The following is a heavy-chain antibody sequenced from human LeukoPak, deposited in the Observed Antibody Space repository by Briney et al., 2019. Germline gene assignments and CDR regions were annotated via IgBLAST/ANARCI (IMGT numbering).Heavy chain of an antibody. D-gene: IGHD5-18*01. CDR1: GFTFSSYA. V-gene: IGHV3-30-3*01. J-gene: IGHJ3*02. Sequence: GGSLRLSCAASGFTFSSYAMHWVRQAPGKGLEWVAAISYDGSNKYYADSVKGRFTISRDNSKNTLYLQMNSLRAEDTDVYYCARGSEGIQLWIPGAFDIWGQGTMVTVSS. CDR3: ARGSEGIQLWIPGAFDI. CDR2: ISYDGSNK.